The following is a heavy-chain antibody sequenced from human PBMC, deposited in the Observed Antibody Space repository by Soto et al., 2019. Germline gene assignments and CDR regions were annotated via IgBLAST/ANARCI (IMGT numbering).Heavy chain of an antibody. Sequence: QVRLVQSGAEVKKPGASVKVSCKASGYTFTSYDINWVRQATGQGLEWMGWMNPNSGNTGYAQKFQGRVTMTRNTSISTAYMELSSLRSEDTAVYYCARESGYSSSWSYYYYMDVWGKGTTVTVSS. CDR2: MNPNSGNT. J-gene: IGHJ6*03. CDR1: GYTFTSYD. V-gene: IGHV1-8*01. CDR3: ARESGYSSSWSYYYYMDV. D-gene: IGHD6-13*01.